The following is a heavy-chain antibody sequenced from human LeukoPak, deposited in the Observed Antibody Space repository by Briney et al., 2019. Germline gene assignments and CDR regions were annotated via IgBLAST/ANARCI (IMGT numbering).Heavy chain of an antibody. D-gene: IGHD3-9*01. CDR1: GASFSDYY. J-gene: IGHJ4*02. CDR3: VRRVRYFGQNDY. V-gene: IGHV4-59*08. Sequence: KPSETLSLTCTVSGASFSDYYWSWIRQPPGKGLEWIAYIYYSRSTNYNPSLKSRVTISVDTSNNQFSLDLRSVTAADSAVYYCVRRVRYFGQNDYWGQGTLVTVSS. CDR2: IYYSRST.